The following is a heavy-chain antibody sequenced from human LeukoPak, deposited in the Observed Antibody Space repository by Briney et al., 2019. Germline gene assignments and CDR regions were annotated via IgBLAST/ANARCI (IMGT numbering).Heavy chain of an antibody. V-gene: IGHV4-39*07. Sequence: SETLSLTCTVSGGSISSSSYYWGWIRQPPGTGLEWIGSIYYSGSTYYNPSLKSRVTISVDTSKNQFSLKLSSVTAADTAVYYCARVNPSDSSLRSCGWFDPWGQGTLVTVSS. CDR1: GGSISSSSYY. J-gene: IGHJ5*02. CDR3: ARVNPSDSSLRSCGWFDP. CDR2: IYYSGST. D-gene: IGHD3-22*01.